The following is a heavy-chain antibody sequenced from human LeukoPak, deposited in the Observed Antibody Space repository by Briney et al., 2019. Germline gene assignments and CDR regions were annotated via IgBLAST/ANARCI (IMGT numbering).Heavy chain of an antibody. D-gene: IGHD4-17*01. J-gene: IGHJ4*02. CDR1: GFTLSSYW. CDR3: TRRMSTVTSFDY. CDR2: ISSDGSST. V-gene: IGHV3-74*01. Sequence: PGGSLRLSCVASGFTLSSYWMHWVRQAPGKGLVWVSRISSDGSSTSYADSVKGRFTISRDNAKNTLYLQMNSLRAEDTALYYCTRRMSTVTSFDYWGQGTLVTVSS.